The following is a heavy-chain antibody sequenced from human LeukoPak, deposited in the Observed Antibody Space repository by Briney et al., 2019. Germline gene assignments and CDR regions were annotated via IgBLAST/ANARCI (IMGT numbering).Heavy chain of an antibody. CDR3: AKDPGFSSSWFYYYGMDV. CDR2: ISGSGGST. Sequence: GGSLRLSCAASGFTFSSYAMSWVRQAPGKGLEWVSAISGSGGSTYYADSVKGRFTISRDNSKNTLYLQMNSLRAEDTAVYYCAKDPGFSSSWFYYYGMDVWGQGTTVTVSS. D-gene: IGHD6-13*01. J-gene: IGHJ6*02. CDR1: GFTFSSYA. V-gene: IGHV3-23*01.